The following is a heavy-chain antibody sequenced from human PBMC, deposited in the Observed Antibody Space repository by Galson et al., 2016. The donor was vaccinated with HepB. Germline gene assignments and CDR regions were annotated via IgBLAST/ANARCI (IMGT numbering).Heavy chain of an antibody. Sequence: SLRLSCAVSGFTLSSYAMHWVRQAPGKGLQWVAVISSNGNNKYYADFVRGRFTISRDNSKNTLNLQMNSLRAEDTAVYHCARDSTSSGWYGYTDYWGQGNLVTVSS. J-gene: IGHJ4*02. CDR3: ARDSTSSGWYGYTDY. V-gene: IGHV3-30-3*01. CDR1: GFTLSSYA. CDR2: ISSNGNNK. D-gene: IGHD6-19*01.